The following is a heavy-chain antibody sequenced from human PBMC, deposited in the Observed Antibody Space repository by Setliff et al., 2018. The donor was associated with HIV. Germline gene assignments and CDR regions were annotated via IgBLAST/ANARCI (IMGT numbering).Heavy chain of an antibody. V-gene: IGHV4-59*08. CDR2: VFYTGFA. D-gene: IGHD3-3*01. CDR3: ARGVNFDY. CDR1: GGSISTYY. Sequence: SETLSLTCTVSGGSISTYYWSWIRQSPGKGLEWMGYVFYTGFAAYNPSLKSRLTISVDTSKSQFSLRLSSVTAADTAMYYCARGVNFDYWGQGTQVTVSS. J-gene: IGHJ4*02.